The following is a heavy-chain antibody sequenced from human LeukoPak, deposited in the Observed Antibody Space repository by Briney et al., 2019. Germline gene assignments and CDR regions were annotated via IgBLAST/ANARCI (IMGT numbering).Heavy chain of an antibody. Sequence: GGSLRLSCAASGFTFSNSWMHWVRQVPGKGLVWVSRLNGDGTNIIYADSVKGRFAISRDNAENTLYLQMNSLRAEDTALYYCARSQSGVFDVWGQGTMVTVSS. CDR1: GFTFSNSW. V-gene: IGHV3-74*01. D-gene: IGHD2-8*01. CDR3: ARSQSGVFDV. CDR2: LNGDGTNI. J-gene: IGHJ3*01.